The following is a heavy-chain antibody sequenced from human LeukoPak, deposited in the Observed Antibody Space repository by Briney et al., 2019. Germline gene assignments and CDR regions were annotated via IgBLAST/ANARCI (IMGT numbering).Heavy chain of an antibody. D-gene: IGHD2-2*01. J-gene: IGHJ6*02. CDR3: ARYCSSTSCPGSWYYYYGMDV. CDR1: GGSISSYY. Sequence: SETLSLTRTVSGGSISSYYWSWIRQPAGKGLEWIGRIYTSGSTNYNPSLKSRVTMSVDTSKNQFSLKLSSVTAADTAVYYCARYCSSTSCPGSWYYYYGMDVWGQGTTVTVSS. CDR2: IYTSGST. V-gene: IGHV4-4*07.